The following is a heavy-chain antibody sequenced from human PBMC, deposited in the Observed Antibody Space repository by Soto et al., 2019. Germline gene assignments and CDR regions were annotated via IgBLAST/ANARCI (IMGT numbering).Heavy chain of an antibody. J-gene: IGHJ4*02. CDR1: GGSIGSGDYY. CDR2: IYYSGTT. CDR3: ARVMTTVVLDY. D-gene: IGHD4-17*01. V-gene: IGHV4-31*03. Sequence: QVQLQESGPGLVKPSQTLSLTCTVSGGSIGSGDYYWSWIRQRPGEGLEWIAYIYYSGTTYYNLSLKCRVAISLETSKNQFSLKLYSVTAADTAVYYCARVMTTVVLDYWGQGTLVTVSS.